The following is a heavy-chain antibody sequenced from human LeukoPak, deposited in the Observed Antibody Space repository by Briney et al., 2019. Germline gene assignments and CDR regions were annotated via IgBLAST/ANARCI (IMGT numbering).Heavy chain of an antibody. V-gene: IGHV3-23*01. CDR2: ISGSGGST. Sequence: GGSLRLSCAASGFTFSSYAMSWVRQAPGKGLEWVSAISGSGGSTYYADSAKGRFTISRDNSKNTLYLQMNSLRGDDTAMYYCAKAYTRSWYAAFDIWGQGTMVTISS. D-gene: IGHD6-13*01. CDR1: GFTFSSYA. CDR3: AKAYTRSWYAAFDI. J-gene: IGHJ3*02.